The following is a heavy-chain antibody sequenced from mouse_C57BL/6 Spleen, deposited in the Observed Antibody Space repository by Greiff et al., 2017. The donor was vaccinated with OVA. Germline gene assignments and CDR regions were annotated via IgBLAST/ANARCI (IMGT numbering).Heavy chain of an antibody. Sequence: VQLQQSGAELVRPGASVKLSCKASGYTFTDYYINWVKQRPGQGLEWIARIYPGSGNTYYNEKFKGKATLTAEKSSSTAYMQLSSLTSEDSAVYFCARGDYDLYAMDYWGQGTSVTVSS. CDR1: GYTFTDYY. V-gene: IGHV1-76*01. J-gene: IGHJ4*01. CDR2: IYPGSGNT. D-gene: IGHD2-4*01. CDR3: ARGDYDLYAMDY.